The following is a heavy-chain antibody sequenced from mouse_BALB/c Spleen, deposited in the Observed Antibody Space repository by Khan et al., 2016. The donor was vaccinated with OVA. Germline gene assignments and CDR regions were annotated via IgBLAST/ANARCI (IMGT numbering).Heavy chain of an antibody. Sequence: QVQLQQSGAELVRPGVSVKISCKGSGYTFTDFSMHWVKQRHAMSLEWIGVINTYYGDADYNQKFKDKATMTVDKSSNTAYMDLARLTSEDSAIYYWARGAGGDRFLYWGQGTLVTVSA. J-gene: IGHJ3*01. D-gene: IGHD3-2*01. V-gene: IGHV1S137*01. CDR3: ARGAGGDRFLY. CDR2: INTYYGDA. CDR1: GYTFTDFS.